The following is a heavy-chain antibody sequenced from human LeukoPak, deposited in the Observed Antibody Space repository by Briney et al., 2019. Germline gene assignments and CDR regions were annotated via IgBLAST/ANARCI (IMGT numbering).Heavy chain of an antibody. Sequence: LPGGSLRLSCAASGFTFSSYAMSWVRQAPGKGLEWVSAISGSSGSTYYADSVKGRFTISRDNSKNTLYLQMNSLRAEDTAVYYCAKDRRGYSYGRSPGPFDYWGQGTLVTVSS. V-gene: IGHV3-23*01. CDR3: AKDRRGYSYGRSPGPFDY. J-gene: IGHJ4*02. CDR1: GFTFSSYA. CDR2: ISGSSGST. D-gene: IGHD5-18*01.